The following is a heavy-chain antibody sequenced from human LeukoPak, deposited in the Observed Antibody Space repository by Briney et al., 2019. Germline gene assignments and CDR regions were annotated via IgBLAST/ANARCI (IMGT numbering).Heavy chain of an antibody. Sequence: PSETLSLTCAVYGGSFSGYYWSWIRQPPGKGLEWIGEINHSGSTNYNPYLKSRVTIPVDTSKNQFSLKLSSVTAADTAVYYCARDPRVGLYYYYYGMDVWGQGTTVTVSS. CDR3: ARDPRVGLYYYYYGMDV. CDR2: INHSGST. CDR1: GGSFSGYY. V-gene: IGHV4-34*01. J-gene: IGHJ6*02.